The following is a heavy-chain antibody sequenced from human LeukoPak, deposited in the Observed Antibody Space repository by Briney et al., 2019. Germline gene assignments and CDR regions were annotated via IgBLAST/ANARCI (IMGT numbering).Heavy chain of an antibody. V-gene: IGHV1-3*01. CDR3: ARVELLWFGESVTAFDI. CDR2: INAGNGNA. J-gene: IGHJ3*02. D-gene: IGHD3-10*01. Sequence: ASVKVSCKASGYTFTSYAMHWVRQAPGQRLEWMGWINAGNGNAKYSQKFQGRVTITRDTSASTAYMELSSQRSEDTAVYYCARVELLWFGESVTAFDIWGQGTMVTVSS. CDR1: GYTFTSYA.